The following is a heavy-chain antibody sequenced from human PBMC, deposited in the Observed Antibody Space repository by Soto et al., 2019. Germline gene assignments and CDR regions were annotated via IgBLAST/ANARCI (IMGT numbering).Heavy chain of an antibody. Sequence: GGSLRLSCAASGFTFSSYWMSWVRQAPGKGLEWVANIKQDGSEKYYVDSVKGRFTISRDNAKNSLYLQMNSLRAEDTAVYYCAREDVDTAMVYGMDVWGQGTTVTVSS. D-gene: IGHD5-18*01. J-gene: IGHJ6*02. CDR3: AREDVDTAMVYGMDV. CDR2: IKQDGSEK. CDR1: GFTFSSYW. V-gene: IGHV3-7*03.